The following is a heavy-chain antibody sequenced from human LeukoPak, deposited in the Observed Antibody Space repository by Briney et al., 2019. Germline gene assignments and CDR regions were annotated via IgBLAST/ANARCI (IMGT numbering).Heavy chain of an antibody. V-gene: IGHV4-30-2*01. CDR1: GGSISSGGYS. J-gene: IGHJ4*02. CDR3: ARGTMIAPLKN. D-gene: IGHD3-22*01. CDR2: IYHSGST. Sequence: SQTLSLTCAVSGGSISSGGYSWSWIRQPPGKGLEWIGYIYHSGSTYYNPSLKSRVTISVDTSENQFSLKLTSVTAADTAVYYCARGTMIAPLKNWGQGTLVTVSS.